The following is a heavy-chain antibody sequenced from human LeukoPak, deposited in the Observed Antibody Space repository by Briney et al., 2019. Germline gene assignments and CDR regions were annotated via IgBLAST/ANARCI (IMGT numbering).Heavy chain of an antibody. CDR2: IWYDGSNK. V-gene: IGHV3-33*01. CDR1: GFTFSSYG. CDR3: AREYYDSSGYVPFFDY. J-gene: IGHJ4*02. Sequence: GRSLRLSCAASGFTFSSYGMHWVRQAPGKGLEWVAVIWYDGSNKYYADSVKGRFTISRDNSKNTLYLQMNSLRAEDTAVYYCAREYYDSSGYVPFFDYWGQGTLVTVSS. D-gene: IGHD3-22*01.